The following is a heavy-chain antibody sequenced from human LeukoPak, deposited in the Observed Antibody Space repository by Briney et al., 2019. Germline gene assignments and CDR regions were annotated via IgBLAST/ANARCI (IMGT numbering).Heavy chain of an antibody. CDR1: GGSVSSGSYY. J-gene: IGHJ6*04. D-gene: IGHD3-10*01. Sequence: SETLSLTCTVSGGSVSSGSYYWSWIRQPPGKGLEWIGYIYYSGSTNYNPSLKSRVTISVDTSKNQFSLKLSSVTAADTAVYYCAGGSGSYYYYDMDVWGKGTTVTVSS. V-gene: IGHV4-61*01. CDR3: AGGSGSYYYYDMDV. CDR2: IYYSGST.